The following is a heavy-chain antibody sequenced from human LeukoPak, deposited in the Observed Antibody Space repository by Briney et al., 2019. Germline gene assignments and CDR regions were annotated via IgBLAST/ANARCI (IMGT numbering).Heavy chain of an antibody. Sequence: GGSLRLSCAASGFTFSSYAMHWVRQAPGKGLEWVAVISYDGSNKYYADSVKGRFTISRDNSKNTLYLQMNSLRAEDTAVYYCAREVEMATGGFDYWGQGTLVTVSS. CDR1: GFTFSSYA. D-gene: IGHD5-24*01. CDR3: AREVEMATGGFDY. V-gene: IGHV3-30-3*01. J-gene: IGHJ4*02. CDR2: ISYDGSNK.